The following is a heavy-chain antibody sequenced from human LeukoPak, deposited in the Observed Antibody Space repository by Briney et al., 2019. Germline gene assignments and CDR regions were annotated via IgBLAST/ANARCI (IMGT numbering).Heavy chain of an antibody. Sequence: SETLSLTCTVSGGSISSYYWNWIRQPPGKGLEWIGYIYYSGSTNYSPSLKSRLTISVDTSKNQLPLKLSSVTAADTAVYYCARGVVRTVFDYWGQGTLVTVSS. J-gene: IGHJ4*02. CDR3: ARGVVRTVFDY. CDR1: GGSISSYY. CDR2: IYYSGST. V-gene: IGHV4-59*01. D-gene: IGHD6-6*01.